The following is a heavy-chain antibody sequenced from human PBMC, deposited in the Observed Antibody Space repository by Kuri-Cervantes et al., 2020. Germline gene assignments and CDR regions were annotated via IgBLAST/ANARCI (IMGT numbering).Heavy chain of an antibody. V-gene: IGHV4-34*01. CDR3: ARDVGFGELLNYYYGMDV. Sequence: SQTLSLTCAVYGGSLSSYYWSWIRQPPGKGLEWIGEINHSGSTNYNPSLKSRVTISEDTSKNQFSLKLSSVTAADTAVYYCARDVGFGELLNYYYGMDVWGQGTTVTVSS. CDR1: GGSLSSYY. J-gene: IGHJ6*02. CDR2: INHSGST. D-gene: IGHD3-10*01.